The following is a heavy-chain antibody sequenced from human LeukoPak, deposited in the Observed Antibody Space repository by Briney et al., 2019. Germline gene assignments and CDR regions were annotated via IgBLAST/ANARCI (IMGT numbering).Heavy chain of an antibody. CDR3: ATEYYGSHNY. V-gene: IGHV3-15*01. D-gene: IGHD1-26*01. Sequence: PGGSLRLSCAASGFTFSDAWMSWVRQAPGKGLEWVGHIKSKTDGGTTDHAAPVKGRFTISRDDSKTTLYLQMNSLKSEDTALYYCATEYYGSHNYWGQGTLVTVSS. CDR1: GFTFSDAW. CDR2: IKSKTDGGTT. J-gene: IGHJ4*02.